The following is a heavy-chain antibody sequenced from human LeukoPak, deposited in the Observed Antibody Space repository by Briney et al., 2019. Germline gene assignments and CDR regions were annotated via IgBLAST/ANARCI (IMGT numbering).Heavy chain of an antibody. D-gene: IGHD3-22*01. CDR1: GGSISSSSYY. V-gene: IGHV4-39*01. J-gene: IGHJ4*02. Sequence: SETLSLTCTVSGGSISSSSYYWGWIRQPPGKGLEWIGSFYYSGSTYYNPSLKSRVTISVDTSKNQFSLKLSSVTAADTAVYYCARHFGTYYYDSSGYYFDYWGQGTLVTVSS. CDR2: FYYSGST. CDR3: ARHFGTYYYDSSGYYFDY.